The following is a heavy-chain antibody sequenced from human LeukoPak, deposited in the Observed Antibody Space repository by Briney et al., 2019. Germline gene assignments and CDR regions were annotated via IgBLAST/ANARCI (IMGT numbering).Heavy chain of an antibody. J-gene: IGHJ3*02. CDR3: ARGLSGKEDAFDI. V-gene: IGHV4-30-2*01. CDR2: IYHSGST. CDR1: GGSISSGGYS. D-gene: IGHD1-26*01. Sequence: PSETLSLTCAVSGGSISSGGYSWSWIRQPPGTGLEWIGYIYHSGSTYYNPSLKSRVTISVDRSKNQFSLKLSSVTAADTAVYYCARGLSGKEDAFDIWGQGTMVTVSS.